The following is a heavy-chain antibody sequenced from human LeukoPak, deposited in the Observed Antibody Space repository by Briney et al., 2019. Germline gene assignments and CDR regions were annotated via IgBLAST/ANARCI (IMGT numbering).Heavy chain of an antibody. CDR1: GGSISSYY. V-gene: IGHV4-59*01. CDR2: IYHSGST. J-gene: IGHJ4*02. CDR3: ARSTDYYYGSGSYYHFDY. D-gene: IGHD3-10*01. Sequence: SETLSLTCTVSGGSISSYYWSWIRQPPGKGLEWIGYIYHSGSTNYNPSLKSRVTISVDTSKNQFSLKLSSVTAADTAVYYCARSTDYYYGSGSYYHFDYWGQGTLVTVSS.